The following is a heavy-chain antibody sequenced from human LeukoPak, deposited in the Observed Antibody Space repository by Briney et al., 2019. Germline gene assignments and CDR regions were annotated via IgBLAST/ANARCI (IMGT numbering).Heavy chain of an antibody. CDR3: ARDSNYYGSGSYYNSDY. V-gene: IGHV1-2*02. D-gene: IGHD3-10*01. CDR2: NNPHSGGT. Sequence: ASVKVSCKASGYTFTGYYIHWVRQAPGQGLEWMGWNNPHSGGTSYAQNFQGRVTMTRDTSISTAYMDLSRLRSDDTAFYYCARDSNYYGSGSYYNSDYWGQGTLVTVSS. CDR1: GYTFTGYY. J-gene: IGHJ4*02.